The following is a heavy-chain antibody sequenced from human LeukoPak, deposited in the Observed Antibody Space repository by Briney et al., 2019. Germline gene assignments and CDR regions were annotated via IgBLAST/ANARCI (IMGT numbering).Heavy chain of an antibody. CDR2: IYYSGST. J-gene: IGHJ4*02. D-gene: IGHD3-22*01. Sequence: SETLSLTCTVSGGSISSNNYYWSWIRQPPGKGLEWIGSIYYSGSTYNNPSLKSRVTISVDTTKNQFSLKLTSVTAADTAVYYCASSPSGYWWNFDCWGQGTLVTVSS. V-gene: IGHV4-39*01. CDR1: GGSISSNNYY. CDR3: ASSPSGYWWNFDC.